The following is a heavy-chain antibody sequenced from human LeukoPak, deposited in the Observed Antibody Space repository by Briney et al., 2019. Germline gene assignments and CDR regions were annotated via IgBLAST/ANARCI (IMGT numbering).Heavy chain of an antibody. Sequence: PSETLSLTCTVSGGSISSYYWSWIRQPPGKGLEWIGYIYYSGSTNYNPSLKSRVTISVDTSKNQFSLKLSSVTAADTAVYYCARFNDYGGNSGIGYFDLWGRGTLVTVSS. CDR1: GGSISSYY. CDR3: ARFNDYGGNSGIGYFDL. CDR2: IYYSGST. V-gene: IGHV4-59*01. J-gene: IGHJ2*01. D-gene: IGHD4-23*01.